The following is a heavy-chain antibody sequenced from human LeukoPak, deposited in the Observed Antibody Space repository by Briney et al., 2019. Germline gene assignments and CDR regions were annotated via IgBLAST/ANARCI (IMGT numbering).Heavy chain of an antibody. Sequence: PSQTLSLTCTVSGGSISSGSYYWSWIRQPAGKGLEWIGRIYTSGSTNYNPSLKSRVTISVDTSKNQFSLKLSSVTAADTAVYYCAREPRTFFRGSFHDAFDIWGQGTMVTVSS. V-gene: IGHV4-61*02. CDR3: AREPRTFFRGSFHDAFDI. CDR2: IYTSGST. J-gene: IGHJ3*02. CDR1: GGSISSGSYY. D-gene: IGHD1-26*01.